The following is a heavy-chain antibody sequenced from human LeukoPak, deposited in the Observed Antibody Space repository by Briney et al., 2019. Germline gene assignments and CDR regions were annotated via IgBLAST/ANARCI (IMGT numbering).Heavy chain of an antibody. J-gene: IGHJ4*02. CDR1: GGSFSGYY. V-gene: IGHV4-34*01. CDR3: ARGARRGYSGYVHYFDY. CDR2: INHSGST. D-gene: IGHD5-12*01. Sequence: SETLSLTCAVYGGSFSGYYWSWIRQPPGKGLEWIGEINHSGSTNYNPSLKSRVTISVDTSKNQFSLKLSSVTAADTAVYYCARGARRGYSGYVHYFDYWGQGTPVTVSS.